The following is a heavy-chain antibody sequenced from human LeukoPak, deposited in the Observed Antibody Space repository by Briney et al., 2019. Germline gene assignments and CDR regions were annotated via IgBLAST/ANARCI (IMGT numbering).Heavy chain of an antibody. Sequence: GGPVTLSCGASGFTFNIYSMLGLPHAPGGGRVGGSYISSSGRYIQYPLSERGRFTISRDNAKNSLYLQMYSLRAEDTAVYYYARSADFSVWSGYYYGMDVWGEGTTVTVSS. CDR3: ARSADFSVWSGYYYGMDV. CDR2: ISSSGRYI. J-gene: IGHJ6*04. V-gene: IGHV3-21*01. CDR1: GFTFNIYS. D-gene: IGHD3-3*01.